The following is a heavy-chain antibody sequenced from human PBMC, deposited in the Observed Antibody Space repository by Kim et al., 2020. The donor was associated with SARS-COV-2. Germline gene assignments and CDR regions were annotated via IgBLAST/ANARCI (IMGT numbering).Heavy chain of an antibody. V-gene: IGHV3-72*01. CDR2: SRNRAKSYTT. Sequence: GGSLRLSCAASGFTLSDYYMDWARQAPGKGLEWVGRSRNRAKSYTTDYAASGKGRFTISRDDSKTSVFLQMNSLKTEDTAVYYCVRRHSWSSPDIWGPGT. J-gene: IGHJ3*02. CDR3: VRRHSWSSPDI. D-gene: IGHD6-6*01. CDR1: GFTLSDYY.